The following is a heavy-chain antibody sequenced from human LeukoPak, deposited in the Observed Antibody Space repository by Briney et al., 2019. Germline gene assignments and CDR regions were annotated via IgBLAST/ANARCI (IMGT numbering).Heavy chain of an antibody. J-gene: IGHJ6*03. D-gene: IGHD6-13*01. V-gene: IGHV4-34*01. CDR3: ARGRVAAARYYMDV. CDR1: GGSFSGYY. CDR2: INHSGST. Sequence: PSETLSLTCAVYGGSFSGYYWSWLRQPPGKGLEWIGEINHSGSTNYNPSLKSRVTISVDTSKNQFSLKLSSVTAADTAVYYCARGRVAAARYYMDVWGKGTTVTVSS.